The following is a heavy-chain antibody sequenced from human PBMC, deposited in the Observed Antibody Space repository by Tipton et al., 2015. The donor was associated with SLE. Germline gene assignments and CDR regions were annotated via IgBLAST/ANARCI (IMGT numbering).Heavy chain of an antibody. V-gene: IGHV4-34*01. CDR2: ISHDGGA. Sequence: TLSLTCTVSGGSISSYYWAWLRQSPGKGLEWIGEISHDGGANYNPSLESRGTISLETSKNQFSLRLSSATVADTAFYYCARCGGGGSCYYFDYWGQGTLVTVSS. CDR3: ARCGGGGSCYYFDY. D-gene: IGHD2-15*01. J-gene: IGHJ4*02. CDR1: GGSISSYY.